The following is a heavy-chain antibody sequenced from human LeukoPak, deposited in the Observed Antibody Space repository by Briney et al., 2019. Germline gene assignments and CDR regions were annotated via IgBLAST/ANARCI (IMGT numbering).Heavy chain of an antibody. J-gene: IGHJ4*02. CDR3: ARVAARHYFDY. V-gene: IGHV3-7*01. D-gene: IGHD6-6*01. Sequence: GGSLRLSCAASGFTFSSYWMSRVRQAPGKGLEWVANIKQDGSEKYYVDSVEGRFTISRDNAKNSLYLQMNSLRAEDTAVYYCARVAARHYFDYWGQGTLVTVSS. CDR1: GFTFSSYW. CDR2: IKQDGSEK.